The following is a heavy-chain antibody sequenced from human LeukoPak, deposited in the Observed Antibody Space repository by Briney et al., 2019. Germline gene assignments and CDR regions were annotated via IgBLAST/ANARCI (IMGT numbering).Heavy chain of an antibody. CDR3: ARVQYDYDSSGYPGHLDY. CDR1: GGSFSGYY. Sequence: SETLSLTCAVYGGSFSGYYWSWIRQPPGKGLQWIGEINHSGSTNYNPSLKSRVTISVDTSKNQFSLKLSSVTAADTAVYYCARVQYDYDSSGYPGHLDYWGQGTLVTVSS. CDR2: INHSGST. V-gene: IGHV4-34*01. J-gene: IGHJ4*02. D-gene: IGHD3-22*01.